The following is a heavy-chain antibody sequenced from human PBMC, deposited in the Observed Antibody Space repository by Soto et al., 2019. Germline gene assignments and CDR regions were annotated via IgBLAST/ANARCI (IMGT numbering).Heavy chain of an antibody. CDR3: ARFFGSGFDY. J-gene: IGHJ4*02. Sequence: GGSLRLSCAPSGFTFSSYAMHWVRQAPGKGLEWVAVISYDGATRYYADSVKGRFTISRDNAKTSLYLQMDSLRNEDTAVYYCARFFGSGFDYWGQGTLVTVSS. V-gene: IGHV3-30*04. CDR1: GFTFSSYA. CDR2: ISYDGATR. D-gene: IGHD6-19*01.